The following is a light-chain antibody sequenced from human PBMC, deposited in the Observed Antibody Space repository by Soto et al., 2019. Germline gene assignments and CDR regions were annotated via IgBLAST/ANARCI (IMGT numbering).Light chain of an antibody. J-gene: IGKJ1*01. CDR3: QQYDNWPQT. V-gene: IGKV3D-15*01. CDR1: QTVSSN. CDR2: GAS. Sequence: EIILTQSPDTLSLSPGERATLSCRASQTVSSNYLAWCQQRPGQAPRLLIYGASTRAAGIPDRFSGSGSGTEFTLTISSLRSEDFAVYYCQQYDNWPQTFGQGTKVDIK.